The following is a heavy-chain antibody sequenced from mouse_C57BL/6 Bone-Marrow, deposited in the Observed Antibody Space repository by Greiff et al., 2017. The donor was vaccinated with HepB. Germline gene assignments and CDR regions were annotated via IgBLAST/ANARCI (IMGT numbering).Heavy chain of an antibody. CDR2: IYPGGGYT. CDR3: ASYDYDVAWFAY. Sequence: VQLVESGAELVRPGTSVKMSCKASGYTFTNYWIGWAKQRPGHGLEWIGDIYPGGGYTNYNEKFKGKATLTADKSSSTAYMQFSSLTSEDSAIYYCASYDYDVAWFAYWGQGTLVTVSA. CDR1: GYTFTNYW. V-gene: IGHV1-63*01. J-gene: IGHJ3*01. D-gene: IGHD2-4*01.